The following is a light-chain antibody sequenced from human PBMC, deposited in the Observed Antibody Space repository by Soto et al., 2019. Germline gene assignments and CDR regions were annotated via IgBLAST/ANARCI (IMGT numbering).Light chain of an antibody. J-gene: IGKJ1*01. CDR3: QQYNSGLWT. CDR2: GAS. V-gene: IGKV3-15*01. CDR1: QSVSSK. Sequence: EIVMTQSPATLSVTPGEGATLSCRASQSVSSKLAWYQQKPGQAPRLLIYGASTRATDIPARFSGSGSGTEFTLIISSLQSGGSAVYYCQQYNSGLWTFGQGNKVEIK.